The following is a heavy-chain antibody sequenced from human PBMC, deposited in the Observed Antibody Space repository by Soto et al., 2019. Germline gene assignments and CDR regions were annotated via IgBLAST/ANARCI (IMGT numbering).Heavy chain of an antibody. CDR3: ARETDYSKYYYGMDV. CDR2: IYYSGST. CDR1: GGSISSGGYC. Sequence: PSETLSLTCTGSGGSISSGGYCWSWIRQHPGKGLEWIGYIYYSGSTYYNPSLKSRVTISVDTSKNQFSLKLSSVTAADTAVYYCARETDYSKYYYGMDVWGQGTTVTVSS. D-gene: IGHD2-21*01. J-gene: IGHJ6*02. V-gene: IGHV4-31*03.